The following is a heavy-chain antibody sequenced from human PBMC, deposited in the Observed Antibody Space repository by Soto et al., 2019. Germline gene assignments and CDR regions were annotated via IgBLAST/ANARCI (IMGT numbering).Heavy chain of an antibody. V-gene: IGHV3-23*01. D-gene: IGHD2-2*01. CDR3: AKDPESSVVPAAENWFYP. J-gene: IGHJ5*02. CDR2: ISGSGGST. Sequence: GGSLRLSCAASGFTFSSYAMSWVRQAPGKGLEWVSAISGSGGSTYYADSVKGRFTISRDNSKNTLYLQMNSLRAEDTAVYYCAKDPESSVVPAAENWFYPWGQGTLVTVSS. CDR1: GFTFSSYA.